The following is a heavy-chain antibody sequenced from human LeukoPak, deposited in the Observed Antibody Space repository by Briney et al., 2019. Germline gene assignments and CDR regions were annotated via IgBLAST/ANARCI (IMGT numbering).Heavy chain of an antibody. V-gene: IGHV3-23*01. D-gene: IGHD3-9*01. CDR3: AKGGLRYFDWNFDY. J-gene: IGHJ4*02. Sequence: GGSLRLSCATSGFTFSSYAMSWVRQAPGKGLEWVSAISGSGGSTYYADSVKGRFTISRDNSKNTLYLQMNSLRAEDTAVYYCAKGGLRYFDWNFDYWGQGTLVTVSS. CDR1: GFTFSSYA. CDR2: ISGSGGST.